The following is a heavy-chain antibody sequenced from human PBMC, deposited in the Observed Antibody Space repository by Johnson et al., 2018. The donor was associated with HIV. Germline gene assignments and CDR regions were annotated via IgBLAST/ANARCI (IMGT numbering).Heavy chain of an antibody. CDR2: IKQDGSEK. D-gene: IGHD1-20*01. CDR1: GFTFSSYW. V-gene: IGHV3-7*03. Sequence: VQLVESGGGLVQPGGSLRLSCAASGFTFSSYWMSWVRQAPGKGLEWVANIKQDGSEKYYVDSVKGRFTISRDNAKNSLYLQMNSLRAEDTAVYYCASADYNWVSPGAFDIWGQGTTVTVS. CDR3: ASADYNWVSPGAFDI. J-gene: IGHJ3*02.